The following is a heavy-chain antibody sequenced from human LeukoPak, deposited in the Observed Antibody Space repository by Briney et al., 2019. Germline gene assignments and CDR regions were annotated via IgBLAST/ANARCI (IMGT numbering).Heavy chain of an antibody. D-gene: IGHD3-22*01. CDR2: IKTDGSEK. Sequence: PGGSLRLSCEGSGFTFSSYWMGWVRQAPGKGLQWVANIKTDGSEKYYVDSVKGRFTISRDNAKNSLYLQMNGLRAEDTAVYYCATYSSLNRREFQYWGQGTLLTVSS. J-gene: IGHJ1*01. V-gene: IGHV3-7*01. CDR1: GFTFSSYW. CDR3: ATYSSLNRREFQY.